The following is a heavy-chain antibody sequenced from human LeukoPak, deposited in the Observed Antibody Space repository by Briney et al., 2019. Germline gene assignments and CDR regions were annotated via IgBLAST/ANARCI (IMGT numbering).Heavy chain of an antibody. CDR3: TTAPSGIFGVDFYYYMDV. CDR2: IKSKTDGGTT. Sequence: GGSLRLSCAASGFTFSNAWMSWVRQAPGKGLEWVGRIKSKTDGGTTDYAAPVKGRFTISRDDSKNTLYLQMNSLKTEDTAVYYCTTAPSGIFGVDFYYYMDVWGKGTTVTVSS. V-gene: IGHV3-15*01. CDR1: GFTFSNAW. J-gene: IGHJ6*03. D-gene: IGHD3-3*01.